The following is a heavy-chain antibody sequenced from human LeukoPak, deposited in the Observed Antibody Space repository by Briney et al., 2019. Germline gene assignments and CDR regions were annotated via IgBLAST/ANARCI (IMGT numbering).Heavy chain of an antibody. J-gene: IGHJ3*02. CDR1: GGSISSYY. CDR3: ARHLIAPPDPFDI. V-gene: IGHV4-59*08. Sequence: PSETLSLTCTVSGGSISSYYWSWIRQPPGKGLEWIGYIYYSGSTNYNPSLKSRVTISVDTSKNQFSLKLSSVTAADTAVYYCARHLIAPPDPFDIWGQGTMVTVSS. CDR2: IYYSGST.